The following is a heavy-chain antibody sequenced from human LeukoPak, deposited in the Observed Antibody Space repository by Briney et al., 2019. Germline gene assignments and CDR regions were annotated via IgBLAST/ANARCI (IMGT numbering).Heavy chain of an antibody. Sequence: GVSLRLSCSASGFTFGSYWMNWVRQAPGKGPEWVANIKQDGSEINYVDSVKGRFIISRDNAKNSLYLQMNSLRVDDTAVYYCAGGSGWITGDWGHGTLVTVSS. V-gene: IGHV3-7*03. CDR2: IKQDGSEI. J-gene: IGHJ4*01. CDR1: GFTFGSYW. D-gene: IGHD1-14*01. CDR3: AGGSGWITGD.